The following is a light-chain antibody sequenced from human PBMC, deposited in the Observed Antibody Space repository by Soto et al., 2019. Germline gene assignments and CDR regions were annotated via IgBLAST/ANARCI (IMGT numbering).Light chain of an antibody. J-gene: IGLJ3*02. CDR3: SSYTVSTPVV. CDR2: EVS. Sequence: QSALTQPASVSGSPGQSITISCTGTSSDVGGYNYVSWYQQRPAKAPRLMIYEVSNRPSGVSNRFSGSKSGNTASLTISGLQAEDEADYYCSSYTVSTPVVFGGGTQLTVL. CDR1: SSDVGGYNY. V-gene: IGLV2-14*01.